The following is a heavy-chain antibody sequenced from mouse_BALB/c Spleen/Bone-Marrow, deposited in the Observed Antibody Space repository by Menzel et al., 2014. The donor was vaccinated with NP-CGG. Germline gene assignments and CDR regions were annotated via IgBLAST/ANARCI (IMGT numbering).Heavy chain of an antibody. CDR3: AREKIYGNYLWYFDV. CDR1: GYTFTSSW. Sequence: VQRVESGSVLVRPGASVKLSCKASGYTFTSSWMHWAKQRPGQGLEWIGEIHPNSGNTNYNEKFKGKATLTVDTSSSTAYVDLGSLTSEDSAVYYCAREKIYGNYLWYFDVWGAGTTVTVSS. D-gene: IGHD2-1*01. CDR2: IHPNSGNT. V-gene: IGHV1S130*01. J-gene: IGHJ1*01.